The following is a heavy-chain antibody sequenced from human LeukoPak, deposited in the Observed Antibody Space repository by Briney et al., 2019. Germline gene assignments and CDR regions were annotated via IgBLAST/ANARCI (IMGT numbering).Heavy chain of an antibody. V-gene: IGHV1-18*01. CDR3: AIVSLVPADGIAARPDY. CDR1: GYTFTSYG. J-gene: IGHJ4*02. CDR2: ISAYNGNT. Sequence: GASVKVSCKASGYTFTSYGISWVRQAPGQGLEWMGWISAYNGNTNYAQKLQGRVTMTTDTSTSTAYMELRSLRSDDTAVYYCAIVSLVPADGIAARPDYWGQGTLVTVSS. D-gene: IGHD6-6*01.